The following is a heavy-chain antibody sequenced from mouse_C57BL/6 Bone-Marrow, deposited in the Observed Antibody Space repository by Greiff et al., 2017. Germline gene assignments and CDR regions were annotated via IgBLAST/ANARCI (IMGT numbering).Heavy chain of an antibody. CDR2: IDPSDSET. V-gene: IGHV1-52*01. Sequence: VKLQQPGAELVRPGSSVKLSCKASGYTFTSYWMHWVKQRPIQGLEWIGNIDPSDSETHYNQKFKDKDTLTVDKSSSTAYMQLSSLTSEDSAVYYCAREDWVWYFDVWGTGTTVTVSS. CDR3: AREDWVWYFDV. D-gene: IGHD4-1*01. J-gene: IGHJ1*03. CDR1: GYTFTSYW.